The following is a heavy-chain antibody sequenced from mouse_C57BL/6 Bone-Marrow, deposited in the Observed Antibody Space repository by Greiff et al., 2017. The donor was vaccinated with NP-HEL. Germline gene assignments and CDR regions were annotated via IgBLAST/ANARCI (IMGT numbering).Heavy chain of an antibody. CDR1: GYTFTSYW. J-gene: IGHJ2*01. V-gene: IGHV1-69*01. CDR2: IDPSDSYT. CDR3: ARLGGYPYYFDY. D-gene: IGHD2-2*01. Sequence: QVQLKQPGAELVMPGASVKLSCKASGYTFTSYWVHWVKQRPGQGLEWIGEIDPSDSYTNYNQKFKGKSTLTVDKSSSTAYMQLSSLTSEDSAVYYCARLGGYPYYFDYWGQGTTLTVSS.